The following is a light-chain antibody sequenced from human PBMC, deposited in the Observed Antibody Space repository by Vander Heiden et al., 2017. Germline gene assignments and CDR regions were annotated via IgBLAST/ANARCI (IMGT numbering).Light chain of an antibody. CDR2: AAS. V-gene: IGKV1-9*01. CDR3: QQLNSYPPFT. J-gene: IGKJ3*01. Sequence: ILFTQSPSSLSASVGDRVTITCRASQGISSYLAWYQQKPGKAPKLLIYAASTLQSGVPSRFSGSGSGTDFTLTISSLQPEDFATYYCQQLNSYPPFTFGPGTKVDIK. CDR1: QGISSY.